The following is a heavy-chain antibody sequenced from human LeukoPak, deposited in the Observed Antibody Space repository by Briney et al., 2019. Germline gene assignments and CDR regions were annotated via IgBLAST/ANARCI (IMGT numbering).Heavy chain of an antibody. J-gene: IGHJ3*02. CDR2: MNPNSGNT. Sequence: GASVKVSCKASGYTFTSYDINWVRQATGQGLEWMGWMNPNSGNTGYAQKFQGRVTITRNTSISTAYMELSSLRSEDTAVYYCAGGYSTDDAFDIWGQGTMVTVSS. V-gene: IGHV1-8*01. CDR1: GYTFTSYD. D-gene: IGHD4-11*01. CDR3: AGGYSTDDAFDI.